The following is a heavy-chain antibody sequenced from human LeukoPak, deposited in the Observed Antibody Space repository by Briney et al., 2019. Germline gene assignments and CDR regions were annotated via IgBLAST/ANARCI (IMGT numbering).Heavy chain of an antibody. Sequence: SETLSLTCTVSRGSISSYYWSWIRQPPGKGLEWIGYVYYTGSTNYNPSLKSRVTMFEDKSKNQFSLRLYSVTVADTAVYYCARHFAYSSSSYFDYWGQGSLVTVSS. CDR3: ARHFAYSSSSYFDY. V-gene: IGHV4-59*08. D-gene: IGHD6-6*01. J-gene: IGHJ4*02. CDR1: RGSISSYY. CDR2: VYYTGST.